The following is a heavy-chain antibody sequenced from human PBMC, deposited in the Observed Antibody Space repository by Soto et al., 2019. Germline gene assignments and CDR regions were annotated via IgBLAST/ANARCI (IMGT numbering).Heavy chain of an antibody. CDR2: INHSGST. CDR1: GGSFSGDY. CDR3: AMTEWLSTGSFDY. V-gene: IGHV4-34*01. Sequence: WETLSLTCAVYGGSFSGDYWSWIRQPPGKGLEWIGEINHSGSTNYNPSLKSRVTISADTSKNQFSLKLKSVTAADTAVYYCAMTEWLSTGSFDYWGQGTLVTVS. D-gene: IGHD3-3*01. J-gene: IGHJ4*02.